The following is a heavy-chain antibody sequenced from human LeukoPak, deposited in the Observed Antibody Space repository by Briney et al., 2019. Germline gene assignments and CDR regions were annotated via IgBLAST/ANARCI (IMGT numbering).Heavy chain of an antibody. V-gene: IGHV4-34*01. J-gene: IGHJ6*03. Sequence: SETLSLTRVVYVGPFYHYYRIELGQPPGKGLEWIGEINHSGSTNHNPSLTSRVTISVDTSKNLSSLKLQFVSAACTAASYCATVCDYGNAGSRLSREVYYYMDVWGKGTTVTVSS. CDR2: INHSGST. CDR3: ATVCDYGNAGSRLSREVYYYMDV. D-gene: IGHD4/OR15-4a*01. CDR1: VGPFYHYY.